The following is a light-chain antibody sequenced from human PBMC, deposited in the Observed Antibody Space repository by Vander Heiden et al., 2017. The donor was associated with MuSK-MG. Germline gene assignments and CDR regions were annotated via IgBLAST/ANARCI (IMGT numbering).Light chain of an antibody. CDR2: KAS. J-gene: IGKJ4*01. Sequence: DIQMTQSPSTLSASVGDRVTITCRASQSISSWLAWYQQKPGKAPKLLIYKASSLESGVPSRFSGRGSGTEFTLTISSLQPDDFATYYCQQDNSSSRTFGGGTKVEIK. CDR1: QSISSW. CDR3: QQDNSSSRT. V-gene: IGKV1-5*03.